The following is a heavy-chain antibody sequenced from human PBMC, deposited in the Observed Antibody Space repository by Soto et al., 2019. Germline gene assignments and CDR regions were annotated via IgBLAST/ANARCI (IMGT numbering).Heavy chain of an antibody. CDR1: GDSISSYY. Sequence: PSETLSLTCTVAGDSISSYYWSWIRQPPGKGLEWIGYIYHSGSAMYNPSLKSRVSMSIDTSKSQFSLKLSSVTAADTAVYFCARGGGYSLGSLFDYWGLGTLVTVSS. D-gene: IGHD5-18*01. CDR2: IYHSGSA. J-gene: IGHJ4*02. CDR3: ARGGGYSLGSLFDY. V-gene: IGHV4-59*01.